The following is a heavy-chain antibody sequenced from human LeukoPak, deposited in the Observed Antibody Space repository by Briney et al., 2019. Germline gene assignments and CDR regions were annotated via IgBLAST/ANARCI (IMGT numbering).Heavy chain of an antibody. CDR2: IKSKTDGGTT. Sequence: GGSLRLSCAASGFTFSNAWMSWVRQAPGKGLERVGRIKSKTDGGTTDYAAPVKGRFTISRDDSKNTLYLQMNSLKTEDTAVYYCTTTGILEWLLLDYWGQGTLVTVSS. CDR3: TTTGILEWLLLDY. D-gene: IGHD3-3*01. V-gene: IGHV3-15*07. J-gene: IGHJ4*02. CDR1: GFTFSNAW.